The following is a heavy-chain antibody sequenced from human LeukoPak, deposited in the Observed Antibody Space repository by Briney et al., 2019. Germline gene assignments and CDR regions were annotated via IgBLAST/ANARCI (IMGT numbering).Heavy chain of an antibody. V-gene: IGHV4-61*02. Sequence: SQTLSLTCTVSGGSISSGSYYWSWIRQPAGKGLEWIGRIYTSGSTNYNPSLKSRVTISVDTSKNQFSLKLSSVTAADTAVYYCASERYYYGSGSLFDYWGQGTLVTVPS. J-gene: IGHJ4*02. D-gene: IGHD3-10*01. CDR2: IYTSGST. CDR3: ASERYYYGSGSLFDY. CDR1: GGSISSGSYY.